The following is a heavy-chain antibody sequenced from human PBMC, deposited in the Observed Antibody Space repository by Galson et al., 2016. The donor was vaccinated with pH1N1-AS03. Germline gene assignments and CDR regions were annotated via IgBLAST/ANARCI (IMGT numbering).Heavy chain of an antibody. CDR3: AKATYSSSSLFADY. V-gene: IGHV3-23*01. J-gene: IGHJ4*02. D-gene: IGHD6-6*01. Sequence: SLRLSCAASGFTFSSYAMSWVRQAPGKGLEWVSTISGSGGRTYYADSVKGRFTISGDNSKNTLYVQINSLRAEDTAVYYCAKATYSSSSLFADYWGQGTLVTVSS. CDR2: ISGSGGRT. CDR1: GFTFSSYA.